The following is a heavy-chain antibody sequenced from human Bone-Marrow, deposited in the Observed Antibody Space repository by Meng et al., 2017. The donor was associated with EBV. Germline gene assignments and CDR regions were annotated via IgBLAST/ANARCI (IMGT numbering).Heavy chain of an antibody. Sequence: HVQLPQADPGLVKPSGTLSLTCTVSGASVSGGTYHWCWIRQPPGKELEWIGYIYDGGTTIYNPSLKSRVTIMVAASKNQFSLKLSTVTTADTAVYYCAKSRSSTPGVVDYWGQGTLVTVSS. CDR1: GASVSGGTYH. V-gene: IGHV4-61*01. D-gene: IGHD3-10*01. J-gene: IGHJ4*02. CDR2: IYDGGTT. CDR3: AKSRSSTPGVVDY.